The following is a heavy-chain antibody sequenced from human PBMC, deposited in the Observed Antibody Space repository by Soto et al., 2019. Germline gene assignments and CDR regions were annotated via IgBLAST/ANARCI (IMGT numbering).Heavy chain of an antibody. J-gene: IGHJ5*02. CDR1: GGSFSGYY. CDR2: LNHSGST. CDR3: ERVFEAVAKISVETNWFDP. V-gene: IGHV4-34*01. Sequence: QVQLQQWGAGLLKPSETLSLTCAVYGGSFSGYYWSWIRQHPGKGLEWIGELNHSGSTNYNPSLKSRVAISVDTCNNQCSLELSSVTDADMAVYYCERVFEAVAKISVETNWFDPWGQGTLVTVS. D-gene: IGHD5-12*01.